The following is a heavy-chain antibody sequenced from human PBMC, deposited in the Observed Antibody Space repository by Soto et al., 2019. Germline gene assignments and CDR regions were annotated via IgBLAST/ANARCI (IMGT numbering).Heavy chain of an antibody. CDR3: AKXGIPELLHYYYMDV. CDR2: ISGSGGST. Sequence: EVQLLESGGGLVQPGGSLRLSCAASGFTFSSYAMSWVRQAPGKGLEWVSAISGSGGSTYYADSVKGRFTISRDNSKNTLYLQMNSLRAEDTAIYYCAKXGIPELLHYYYMDVWGKGTTVTVSS. D-gene: IGHD1-7*01. J-gene: IGHJ6*03. V-gene: IGHV3-23*01. CDR1: GFTFSSYA.